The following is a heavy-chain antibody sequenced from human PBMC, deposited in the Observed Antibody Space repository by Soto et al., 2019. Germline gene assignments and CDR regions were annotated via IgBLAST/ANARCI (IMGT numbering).Heavy chain of an antibody. CDR1: GFTFSSYA. CDR2: ISGSGGST. CDR3: AKEGPGIVVVAATRWFDP. J-gene: IGHJ5*02. Sequence: PGGSLRLSCAASGFTFSSYAMSWVRQAPGKGLEWVSAISGSGGSTYYADSVKGRFTISRDNSKNTLYLQMNSLRAEDTAVYYCAKEGPGIVVVAATRWFDPWGQGTLVTVSS. D-gene: IGHD2-15*01. V-gene: IGHV3-23*01.